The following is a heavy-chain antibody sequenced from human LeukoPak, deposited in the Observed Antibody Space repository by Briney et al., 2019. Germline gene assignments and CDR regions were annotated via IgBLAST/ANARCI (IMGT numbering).Heavy chain of an antibody. D-gene: IGHD3-22*01. CDR1: GYSISSGYY. V-gene: IGHV4-38-2*02. J-gene: IGHJ4*02. CDR3: ADFSYYYDSSGYRSPYYFDY. CDR2: IYHSGST. Sequence: SETLSLTCTVSGYSISSGYYWGWIRQPPGKGLEWIGSIYHSGSTYYNPSLKSRVTISVDTSKNQFSLKLSSVTAADTAVYYCADFSYYYDSSGYRSPYYFDYWGQGTLVTVSS.